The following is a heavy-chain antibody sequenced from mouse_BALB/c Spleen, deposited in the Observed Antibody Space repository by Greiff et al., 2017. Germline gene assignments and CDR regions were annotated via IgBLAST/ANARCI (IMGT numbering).Heavy chain of an antibody. Sequence: VQLQESGPGLVAPSQSLSISCTASGFSLTGYGVNWVRQPPGKGLEWLGMIWGDGSTDYNSALKSRLSISTDNSKSQVFLKMNSLQTDDTARYYCARGYYFYAMDYWGQGTSVTVSS. CDR2: IWGDGST. CDR1: GFSLTGYG. J-gene: IGHJ4*01. V-gene: IGHV2-6-7*01. CDR3: ARGYYFYAMDY. D-gene: IGHD1-1*01.